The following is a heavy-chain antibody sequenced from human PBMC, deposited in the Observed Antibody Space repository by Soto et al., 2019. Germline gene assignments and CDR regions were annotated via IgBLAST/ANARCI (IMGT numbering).Heavy chain of an antibody. CDR2: IWFDGSNK. CDR3: ATTGPY. CDR1: GFTFSSYG. J-gene: IGHJ4*02. V-gene: IGHV3-33*01. Sequence: QVQLVESGGGVVQPGRSLRLYCAASGFTFSSYGMHWVRQAPGKGLEWVAVIWFDGSNKFYADSVKGRFTISRDNSKNTVSLHMNSLRDEDLAAYYCATTGPYWGQGTLVTGSS.